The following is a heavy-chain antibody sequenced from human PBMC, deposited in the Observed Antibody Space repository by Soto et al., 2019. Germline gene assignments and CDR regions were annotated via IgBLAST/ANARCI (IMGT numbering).Heavy chain of an antibody. CDR2: INPSGGST. CDR3: ARDQGVVVAATLLFDP. CDR1: GYTFTSYY. D-gene: IGHD2-15*01. Sequence: ASVKVSCKASGYTFTSYYMHWVRQAPGQGLEWMGIINPSGGSTSYAQKFQGRVTMTRDTSTSTVYMELSSLRSEDTAVYYCARDQGVVVAATLLFDPWGQGTLVTVSS. J-gene: IGHJ5*02. V-gene: IGHV1-46*03.